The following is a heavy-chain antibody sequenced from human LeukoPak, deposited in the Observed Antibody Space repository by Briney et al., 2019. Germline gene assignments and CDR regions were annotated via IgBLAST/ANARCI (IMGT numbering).Heavy chain of an antibody. J-gene: IGHJ3*02. CDR2: IIPIFGTA. Sequence: GASVKASCKASGGTFSSYAISWVRQAPGQGLEWMGGIIPIFGTANYAQKFQGRVTITTDESTSTAYMELSSLRSEDTAVYYCARGSAEWEMATIQNAFDIWGQGTMVTVSS. CDR3: ARGSAEWEMATIQNAFDI. CDR1: GGTFSSYA. V-gene: IGHV1-69*05. D-gene: IGHD5-24*01.